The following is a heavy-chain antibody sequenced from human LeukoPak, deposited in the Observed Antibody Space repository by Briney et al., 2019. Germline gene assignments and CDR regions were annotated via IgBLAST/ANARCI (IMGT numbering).Heavy chain of an antibody. J-gene: IGHJ4*02. CDR1: GFTLSSYV. Sequence: GGSLRLSCAASGFTLSSYVMTWVRQAPGKGLDWVSAIGTGGDTHYADSVKGRFTVSRDSSKSTLYLHMDSLRADDTAVYYRAELRPYGTTWYGGVVNWGQGTLVTVSS. CDR2: IGTGGDT. CDR3: AELRPYGTTWYGGVVN. D-gene: IGHD6-13*01. V-gene: IGHV3-23*01.